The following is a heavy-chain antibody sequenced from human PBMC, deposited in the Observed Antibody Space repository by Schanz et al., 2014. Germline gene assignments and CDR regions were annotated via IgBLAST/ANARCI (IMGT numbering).Heavy chain of an antibody. CDR1: GFTFADYY. CDR2: VSSYDTTV. J-gene: IGHJ6*02. CDR3: ARYGFRKFGVVYGLAV. D-gene: IGHD3-3*01. Sequence: QVQLLESEGGLFKPGGSLRLSCAGSGFTFADYYMTWIRQAPGKGLEWISYVSSYDTTVSYADSVKGRFTISRDNAKNSVYLQMNSLRVEDTAVYYCARYGFRKFGVVYGLAVWGQGTTVTVS. V-gene: IGHV3-11*01.